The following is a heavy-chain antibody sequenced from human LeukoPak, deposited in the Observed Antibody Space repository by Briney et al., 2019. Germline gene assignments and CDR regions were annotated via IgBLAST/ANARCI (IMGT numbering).Heavy chain of an antibody. D-gene: IGHD6-19*01. Sequence: PGGSLRLSCAASGFTFSSYAMHWVRQAPGKGLEWVAVISYDGSNKYYADSVKGRFTISRDNSKNTLYLQMNSLRAEDTAVYYCARDPWEYSSGWYYFDYWGRGTLVTVSS. J-gene: IGHJ4*02. CDR2: ISYDGSNK. V-gene: IGHV3-30-3*01. CDR3: ARDPWEYSSGWYYFDY. CDR1: GFTFSSYA.